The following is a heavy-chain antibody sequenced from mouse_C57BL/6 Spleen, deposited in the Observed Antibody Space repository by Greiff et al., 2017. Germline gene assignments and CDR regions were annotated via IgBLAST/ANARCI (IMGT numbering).Heavy chain of an antibody. CDR3: AKRRVMDAMGC. CDR2: IYPGGGYT. Sequence: VQLQQSGAELVRPGTSVKMSCKASGYTFTNYWIGWEKQRPGHGLEWIGDIYPGGGYTNYKEKFKGKATLTADKSSSTAYMQFSSLTSEACAIFYCAKRRVMDAMGCWGQGTSVTVSS. D-gene: IGHD2-1*01. J-gene: IGHJ4*01. V-gene: IGHV1-63*01. CDR1: GYTFTNYW.